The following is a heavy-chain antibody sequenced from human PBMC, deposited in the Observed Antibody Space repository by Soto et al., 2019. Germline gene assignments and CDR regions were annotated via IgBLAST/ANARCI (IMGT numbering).Heavy chain of an antibody. CDR2: ISAYNGNT. J-gene: IGHJ4*02. Sequence: ASVKVSCKASGYTFTSYGISWVRQAPGQGLEWMGWISAYNGNTNYAQKLQGRVTMTTDTSTSTAYMELRSLRSDDTAVYYCARDRPATYYDFWSGYYQGGFDYWGQGTLVTVSS. CDR3: ARDRPATYYDFWSGYYQGGFDY. D-gene: IGHD3-3*01. V-gene: IGHV1-18*01. CDR1: GYTFTSYG.